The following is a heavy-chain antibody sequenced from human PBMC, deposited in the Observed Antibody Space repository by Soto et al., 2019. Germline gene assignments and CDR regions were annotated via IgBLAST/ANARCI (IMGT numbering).Heavy chain of an antibody. V-gene: IGHV3-30*18. Sequence: QVQLVESGGGVVQPGRSLRLSCAASGFTFSSYGMHWVRQAPGKGLEWVAVISYDGSNKYYADSVKGRFTISRDNSKNPLYLKRTSRGAEATVVFSWEKDGPPGAAPYWWPGDYGGKEPLFTVSS. CDR2: ISYDGSNK. CDR1: GFTFSSYG. J-gene: IGHJ4*02. D-gene: IGHD2-8*02. CDR3: EKDGPPGAAPYWWPGDY.